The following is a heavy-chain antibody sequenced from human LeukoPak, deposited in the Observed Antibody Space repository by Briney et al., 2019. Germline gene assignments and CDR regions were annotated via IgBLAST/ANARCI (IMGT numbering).Heavy chain of an antibody. CDR1: GGAISSGGYY. Sequence: SQTLSLTCTVSGGAISSGGYYWSWIRQHPGKGLEWIGYTYYSGSTYYNPSLKSRVTISVDTSKNQFSLKLSSVTAADTAVYYCARVTSMVRGVIIRAVDYWGQGTLVTVSS. D-gene: IGHD3-10*01. CDR2: TYYSGST. J-gene: IGHJ4*02. CDR3: ARVTSMVRGVIIRAVDY. V-gene: IGHV4-31*03.